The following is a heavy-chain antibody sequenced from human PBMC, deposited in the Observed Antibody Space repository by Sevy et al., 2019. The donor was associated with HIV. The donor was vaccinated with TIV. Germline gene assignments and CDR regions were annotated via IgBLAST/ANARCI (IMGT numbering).Heavy chain of an antibody. Sequence: SETLSLTCTVSGGSISSYYWSWIRQPAGKGLEWIGRIYTSGSTNYNPSLKSRVTMSVDTSKNQFSLKLSSVTAADTAVYYCAREVMWLAGAGYYYYGMDVWGQGTTVTVSS. CDR1: GGSISSYY. D-gene: IGHD6-19*01. CDR2: IYTSGST. V-gene: IGHV4-4*07. CDR3: AREVMWLAGAGYYYYGMDV. J-gene: IGHJ6*02.